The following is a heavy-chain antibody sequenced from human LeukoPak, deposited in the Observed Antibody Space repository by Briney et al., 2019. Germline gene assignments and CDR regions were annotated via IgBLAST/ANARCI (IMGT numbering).Heavy chain of an antibody. Sequence: SETLSLTCTVSAGSISTYYWSWIRQSPGKGLEWIGYVDYTGSTIYNPSVKSQVTISVDRSRNQFFLRLKSVTAADTAVYYCARQGFTGAWSYWLDYWGQGILVIVSS. D-gene: IGHD6-19*01. CDR2: VDYTGST. CDR3: ARQGFTGAWSYWLDY. J-gene: IGHJ4*02. V-gene: IGHV4-59*08. CDR1: AGSISTYY.